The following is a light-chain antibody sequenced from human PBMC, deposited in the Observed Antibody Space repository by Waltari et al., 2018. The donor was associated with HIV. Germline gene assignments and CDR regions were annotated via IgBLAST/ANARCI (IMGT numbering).Light chain of an antibody. Sequence: SALTPPASVPGSPGPSITISCAATSTDARRYHLVSWYQHHPHKAPKLIIYAVTRWPSGVSSRFTGSKSGNTASLTISGLQAEDEANYYCCSYAGSNNWVFGGGTKVTVL. CDR3: CSYAGSNNWV. CDR2: AVT. V-gene: IGLV2-23*02. CDR1: STDARRYHL. J-gene: IGLJ3*02.